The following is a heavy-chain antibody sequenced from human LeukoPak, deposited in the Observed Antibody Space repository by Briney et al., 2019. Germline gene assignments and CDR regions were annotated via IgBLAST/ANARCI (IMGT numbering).Heavy chain of an antibody. J-gene: IGHJ4*02. CDR2: TNPYSGDT. D-gene: IGHD3-22*01. Sequence: ASVKVSCKASGYSFTGYYMHWVRQAPGQGLEWMGWTNPYSGDTDYAQKFQDRVTMTRDTSISTAYMELSRLRSDDTAMYYCARGTMNLDSWGQGTLVTVSS. V-gene: IGHV1-2*02. CDR3: ARGTMNLDS. CDR1: GYSFTGYY.